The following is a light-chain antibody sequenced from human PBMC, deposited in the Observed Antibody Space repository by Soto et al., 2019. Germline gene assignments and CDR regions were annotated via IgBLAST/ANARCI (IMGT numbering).Light chain of an antibody. Sequence: QSALTQPRSVSGSPGQSVTISCTGTSSDDGGYNYVSWYQQHPGKAPKLMIYDVSKRPSGVPDRFSGSKSGNTASLTISGLQAEDETDYYCCSYAGSYNYVFGTGTKLTVL. J-gene: IGLJ1*01. V-gene: IGLV2-11*01. CDR3: CSYAGSYNYV. CDR1: SSDDGGYNY. CDR2: DVS.